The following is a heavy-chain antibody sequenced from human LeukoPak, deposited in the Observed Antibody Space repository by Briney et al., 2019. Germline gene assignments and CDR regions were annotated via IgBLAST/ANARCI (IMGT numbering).Heavy chain of an antibody. D-gene: IGHD6-19*01. CDR1: AFTFSTYS. CDR3: ARDRSASIAVVTAEIDY. J-gene: IGHJ4*02. V-gene: IGHV3-21*01. CDR2: ISSSSSYI. Sequence: PGRSLRLSCVASAFTFSTYSMNWVRQAPGKGLEWVSSISSSSSYIYYADSVKGRFTISRDNAKDSLYLQMNGLRAEDTAVYYCARDRSASIAVVTAEIDYWGQGTLVTVSS.